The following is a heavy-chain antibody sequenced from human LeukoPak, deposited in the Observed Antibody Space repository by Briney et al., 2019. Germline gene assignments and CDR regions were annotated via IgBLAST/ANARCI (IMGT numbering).Heavy chain of an antibody. CDR1: GFTFSSYS. CDR3: ARDLDAYYYDSSGYKY. V-gene: IGHV3-21*01. D-gene: IGHD3-22*01. J-gene: IGHJ4*02. Sequence: GGSLRLSCAASGFTFSSYSMNWVRQAPGKGLEWVSSISSSSSYIYYADSVKGRFTISRDNAKNLLYLQMNSLRAEDTAVYYCARDLDAYYYDSSGYKYWGQGTLVTVSS. CDR2: ISSSSSYI.